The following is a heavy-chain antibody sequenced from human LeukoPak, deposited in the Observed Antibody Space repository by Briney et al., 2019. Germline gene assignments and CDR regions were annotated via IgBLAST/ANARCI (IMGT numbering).Heavy chain of an antibody. V-gene: IGHV1-2*02. J-gene: IGHJ3*02. CDR2: ISPNSGGT. CDR3: ARGPIYYYDSRGAFDI. D-gene: IGHD3-22*01. Sequence: ASVKVSCKASGYTFTDYYMHWVRQAPGQGLEWMGWISPNSGGTNYAQKFQGRVTMTRDTSISTAYMELSRLRSDDTAVYYCARGPIYYYDSRGAFDIWGQGTMVTVSS. CDR1: GYTFTDYY.